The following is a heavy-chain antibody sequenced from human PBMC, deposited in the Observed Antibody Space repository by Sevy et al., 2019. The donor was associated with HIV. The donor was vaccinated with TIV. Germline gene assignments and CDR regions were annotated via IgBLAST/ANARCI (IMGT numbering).Heavy chain of an antibody. D-gene: IGHD3-22*01. CDR3: ATDQQLFDSSGYLGN. V-gene: IGHV1-2*02. CDR2: INPNSGGT. J-gene: IGHJ4*02. CDR1: GYTFTVYY. Sequence: ASVKVSCKASGYTFTVYYIHWVRQAPGQGLEWMGWINPNSGGTNYAQKFQGRVTMTTDTSISTAYMELSRLTSDDTAVYYCATDQQLFDSSGYLGNWGQGTLVTVSS.